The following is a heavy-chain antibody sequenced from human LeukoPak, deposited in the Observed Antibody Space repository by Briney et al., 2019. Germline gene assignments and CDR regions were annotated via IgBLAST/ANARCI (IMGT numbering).Heavy chain of an antibody. J-gene: IGHJ4*02. D-gene: IGHD1-20*01. CDR1: GYTFTNYW. CDR2: IYPGDSDT. V-gene: IGHV5-51*01. CDR3: ARLGGYNWNYVDY. Sequence: GESLKISCKASGYTFTNYWIGWVRQMPGKGLEWVGIIYPGDSDTRYSPSFQGQVTVSADKSIITAYLQWSSLKASDTAMYYCARLGGYNWNYVDYWGQGTLVTVSS.